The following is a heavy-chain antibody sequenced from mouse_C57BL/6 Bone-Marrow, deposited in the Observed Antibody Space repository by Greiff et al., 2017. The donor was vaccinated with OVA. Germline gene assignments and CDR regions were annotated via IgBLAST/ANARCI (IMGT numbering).Heavy chain of an antibody. D-gene: IGHD1-1*01. V-gene: IGHV1-66*01. Sequence: QVQLQQSGPELVKPGASVKISCKASGYSFTSYYIHWVKQRPGQGLEWIGWIYPGSGNTKYNEKFKGKATLTADTSSSTAYMQLSSLTSEDSAVYYCAICITTVVATDWYFDVWGTGTTVTVSS. CDR3: AICITTVVATDWYFDV. CDR2: IYPGSGNT. J-gene: IGHJ1*03. CDR1: GYSFTSYY.